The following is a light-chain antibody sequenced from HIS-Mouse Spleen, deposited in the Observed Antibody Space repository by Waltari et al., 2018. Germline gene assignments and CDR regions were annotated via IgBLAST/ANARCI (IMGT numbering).Light chain of an antibody. V-gene: IGLV3-10*01. Sequence: SYELTQPPSVSVSPGQTSSITSSGDALPKKHAYWYQQKSGQAPVLVIYEDSKRPSGIPERFSCSSSGTMATLTISGAQVEDEADYYCYSTDSSGNHRVFGGGTKLTVL. CDR3: YSTDSSGNHRV. CDR2: EDS. CDR1: ALPKKH. J-gene: IGLJ2*01.